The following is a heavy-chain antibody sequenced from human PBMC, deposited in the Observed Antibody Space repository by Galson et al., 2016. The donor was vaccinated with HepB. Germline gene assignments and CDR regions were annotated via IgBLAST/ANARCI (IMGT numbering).Heavy chain of an antibody. J-gene: IGHJ3*01. CDR3: ARDSSSGPRTFDV. CDR2: IYSSGYS. Sequence: TLSLTCTVSGGSISSGDYYWTWIRQRPGKGLEWIGYIYSSGYSYSNPSLKSRLAISADTSKNQFSLKLNSVTAADTAVYYCARDSSSGPRTFDVWGQGRMVTVSS. CDR1: GGSISSGDYY. D-gene: IGHD6-6*01. V-gene: IGHV4-31*03.